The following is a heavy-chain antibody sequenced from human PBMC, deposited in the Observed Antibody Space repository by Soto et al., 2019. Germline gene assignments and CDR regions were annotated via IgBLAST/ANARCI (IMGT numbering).Heavy chain of an antibody. J-gene: IGHJ6*02. CDR2: ISAYNGNT. Sequence: GASVKVSCKASGYTFTSYGISWVRQAPGQGLEWMGWISAYNGNTNYAQKLQGRVTMTTDTSTSTAYMELRSLRSDDTAVYYCARTTTWVRGVMIDYYGIDGWGQGSTVTVSS. CDR1: GYTFTSYG. D-gene: IGHD3-10*01. V-gene: IGHV1-18*01. CDR3: ARTTTWVRGVMIDYYGIDG.